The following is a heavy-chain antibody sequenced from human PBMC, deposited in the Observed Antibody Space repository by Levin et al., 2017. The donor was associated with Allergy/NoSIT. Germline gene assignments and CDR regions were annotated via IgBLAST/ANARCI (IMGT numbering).Heavy chain of an antibody. CDR2: IKGDGSQK. J-gene: IGHJ4*02. CDR3: VRDHYGPAVP. CDR1: GFTFRIYW. Sequence: GGSLRLSCAASGFTFRIYWMSWVRQAPGKGLEWVANIKGDGSQKYYVDSVKGRFTISRDNAENSLFLQMNGLRAEDTAVYFCVRDHYGPAVPWGQGTLVTVSS. V-gene: IGHV3-7*01. D-gene: IGHD3-16*01.